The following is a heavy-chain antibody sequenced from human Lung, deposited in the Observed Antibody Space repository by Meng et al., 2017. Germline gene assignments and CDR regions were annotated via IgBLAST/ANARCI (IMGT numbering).Heavy chain of an antibody. V-gene: IGHV4-34*01. J-gene: IGHJ4*02. D-gene: IGHD4-11*01. CDR3: ARGPTTMAHDFDY. CDR2: INHSGST. Sequence: QVHLKQWGAGLLKPSATLSLACVVSDGSFSDYYWSWIRQPPGKGLEWIGEINHSGSTNYNPSLERRATISVDTSQNNLSLKLSSVTAADSAVYYCARGPTTMAHDFDYWGQGTLVTVSS. CDR1: DGSFSDYY.